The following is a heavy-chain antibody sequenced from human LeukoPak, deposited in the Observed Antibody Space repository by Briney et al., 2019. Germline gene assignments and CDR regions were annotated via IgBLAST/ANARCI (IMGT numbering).Heavy chain of an antibody. J-gene: IGHJ4*02. CDR1: GFTFDDYA. CDR2: ISWDGGST. Sequence: GGSLRLSCAASGFTFDDYAMHWVRQAPGKGLEWVSLISWDGGSTYYADSVKGRFTISRDNSKNSLYLQMNSLRAEDTALYYCAKGGGYLGELSSTYFDYWGQGTLVTVSS. CDR3: AKGGGYLGELSSTYFDY. V-gene: IGHV3-43D*03. D-gene: IGHD3-16*02.